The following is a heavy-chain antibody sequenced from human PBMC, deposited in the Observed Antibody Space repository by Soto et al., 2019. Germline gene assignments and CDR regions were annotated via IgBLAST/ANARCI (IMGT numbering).Heavy chain of an antibody. J-gene: IGHJ4*02. D-gene: IGHD3-22*01. CDR2: ISGSGGST. CDR1: RFTFSSYA. V-gene: IGHV3-23*01. CDR3: AKGDYYDSSGYSDFDY. Sequence: EVQLLESGGGLVQPGGSLRLSCAASRFTFSSYAMSWVRQAPGKGLEWVSAISGSGGSTYYADSVKGRFTISRDNSKNTLYLQMNSLRAEDTAVYYCAKGDYYDSSGYSDFDYWGQGTLVTVSS.